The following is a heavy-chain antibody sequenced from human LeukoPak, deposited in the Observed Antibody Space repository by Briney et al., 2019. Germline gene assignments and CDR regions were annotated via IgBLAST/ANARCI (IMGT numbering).Heavy chain of an antibody. CDR2: ISSSSSTI. V-gene: IGHV3-48*01. CDR1: GLTFNNYA. Sequence: GGSLRLSCAVSGLTFNNYAMSWVRQAPGKGLEWVSYISSSSSTIYYADSVKGRFTVSRDNAKNSLYLQMNSLRAEDTAVYYCAREDYDILTGHIDYWGQGTLVTVSS. D-gene: IGHD3-9*01. J-gene: IGHJ4*02. CDR3: AREDYDILTGHIDY.